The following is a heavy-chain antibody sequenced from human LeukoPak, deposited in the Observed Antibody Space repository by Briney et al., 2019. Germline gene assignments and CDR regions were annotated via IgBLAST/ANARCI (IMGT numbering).Heavy chain of an antibody. V-gene: IGHV1-2*02. CDR2: INPKTGGT. CDR1: GYTFTDYY. CDR3: ARETVPVIAAPRGLNY. D-gene: IGHD6-13*01. Sequence: GASVKVSCKASGYTFTDYYMHWVRQAPGQGPEWMGWINPKTGGTHYAQKFQGRVTMTRDTSISTAYMELSRLRSDDTAVYYCARETVPVIAAPRGLNYWGQGTLVTVSS. J-gene: IGHJ4*02.